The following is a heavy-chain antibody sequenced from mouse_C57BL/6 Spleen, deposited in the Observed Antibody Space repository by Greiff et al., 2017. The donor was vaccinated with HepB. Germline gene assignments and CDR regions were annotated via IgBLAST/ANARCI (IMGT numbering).Heavy chain of an antibody. CDR3: ARGYSNYDWYFDV. D-gene: IGHD2-5*01. Sequence: QVQLQQPGAELVRPGTSVKLSCKASGYTFTSYWMHWVKQRPGQGLEWIGVIDPSDSYTNYNQKFKGKATLTVDTSSSTAYMQLSSLTSEDSAVYYCARGYSNYDWYFDVWGTGTTVTVSS. V-gene: IGHV1-59*01. J-gene: IGHJ1*03. CDR1: GYTFTSYW. CDR2: IDPSDSYT.